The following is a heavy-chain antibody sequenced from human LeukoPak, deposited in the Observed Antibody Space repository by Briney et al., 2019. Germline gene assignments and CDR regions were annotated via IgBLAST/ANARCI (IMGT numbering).Heavy chain of an antibody. CDR3: AREGAAAGSGYYFDY. V-gene: IGHV3-21*01. CDR1: GFTFSSYY. CDR2: ISSSSSNI. Sequence: GGSLRLSCAASGFTFSSYYMNWVRQAPGKGLEWVSSISSSSSNIYYADSVKGRFTISRDNAKNSLYLQMNSLRAEDTAVYYCAREGAAAGSGYYFDYWGQGTLVAVSS. D-gene: IGHD6-13*01. J-gene: IGHJ4*02.